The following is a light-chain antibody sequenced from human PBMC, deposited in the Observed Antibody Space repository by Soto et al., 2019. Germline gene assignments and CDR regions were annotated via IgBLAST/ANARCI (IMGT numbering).Light chain of an antibody. V-gene: IGKV3-20*01. CDR1: QSVSSTY. Sequence: EIVLTQSPGTLSLSPGERAALSCSASQSVSSTYLAWYQQKPGQAPRHLIYGASSRATGIPDRFSGSGSGTDFTLTISRLEPEDFAVYYCQQHGSSQTFGGGTKVEIK. J-gene: IGKJ4*01. CDR2: GAS. CDR3: QQHGSSQT.